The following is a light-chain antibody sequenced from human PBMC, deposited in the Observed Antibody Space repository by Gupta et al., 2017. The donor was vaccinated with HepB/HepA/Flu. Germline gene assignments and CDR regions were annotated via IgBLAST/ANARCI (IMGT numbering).Light chain of an antibody. CDR2: DNN. V-gene: IGLV1-51*01. J-gene: IGLJ2*01. CDR3: DPSDSNRSVVV. CDR1: SSNIGHPY. Sequence: QSVLTQPPAVSAAPGQKVTISCSGSSSNIGHPYVSRYPQLPGTAPKLRIYDNNTRPSAIPARFSGSKYATSANLETTGLQTGDEADDYWDPSDSNRSVVVFGGGTKRTVL.